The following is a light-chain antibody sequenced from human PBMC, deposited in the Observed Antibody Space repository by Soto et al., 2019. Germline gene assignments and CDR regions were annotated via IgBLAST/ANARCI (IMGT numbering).Light chain of an antibody. CDR2: GTS. V-gene: IGKV3-20*01. CDR1: RSVSDTL. Sequence: EIVLTQSPGTLSLSPGERATLSCRADRSVSDTLLTWFQQKTGQAPRLLIFGTSNRAPGIPDRFSGSGSGTDFTLTISRLEPDDFAVYYCQHYGDSSWTFGQGAKVEIK. CDR3: QHYGDSSWT. J-gene: IGKJ1*01.